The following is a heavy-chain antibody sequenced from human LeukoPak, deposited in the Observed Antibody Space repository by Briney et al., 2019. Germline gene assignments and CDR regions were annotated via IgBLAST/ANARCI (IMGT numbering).Heavy chain of an antibody. J-gene: IGHJ4*02. D-gene: IGHD3-22*01. V-gene: IGHV3-11*04. CDR1: GFTFSDYC. CDR2: ISSSGSTI. CDR3: AKEFDTYYYDSSGYY. Sequence: GGSLRLSCAASGFTFSDYCMSWIRQAPGKGLEWISYISSSGSTIYYADSVKGRFTISRDNAKNSLYLQMNSLRAEDTAVYYCAKEFDTYYYDSSGYYWGQGTLVTVSS.